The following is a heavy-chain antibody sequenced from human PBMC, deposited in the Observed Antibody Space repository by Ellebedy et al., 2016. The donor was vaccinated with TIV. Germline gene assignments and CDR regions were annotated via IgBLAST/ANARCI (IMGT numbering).Heavy chain of an antibody. CDR3: ASPTGSGSFFWRFDY. J-gene: IGHJ4*02. CDR2: IIPIFGTA. Sequence: AASVKVSCKASGYTFTTYYMHWVRQAPGQGLEWMGGIIPIFGTANYAQKFQGRVTITADESTSTAYMELSSLRSEDTAVYYCASPTGSGSFFWRFDYWGQGTLVTVSS. D-gene: IGHD1-26*01. CDR1: GYTFTTYY. V-gene: IGHV1-69*13.